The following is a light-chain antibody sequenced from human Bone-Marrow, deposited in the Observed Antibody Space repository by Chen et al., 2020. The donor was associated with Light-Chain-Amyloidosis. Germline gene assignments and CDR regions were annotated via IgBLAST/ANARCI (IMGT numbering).Light chain of an antibody. Sequence: QSALTQPASVSGSPGQSITIPCTGTSSDVGSYNLVTWYQQHPGDAPKLIISEGTKRASGVSNRFSGSKSANTASLTMSGLQAEDEADYFCCSYEGNYSWVFGGVTKLTVL. J-gene: IGLJ3*02. V-gene: IGLV2-23*01. CDR1: SSDVGSYNL. CDR3: CSYEGNYSWV. CDR2: EGT.